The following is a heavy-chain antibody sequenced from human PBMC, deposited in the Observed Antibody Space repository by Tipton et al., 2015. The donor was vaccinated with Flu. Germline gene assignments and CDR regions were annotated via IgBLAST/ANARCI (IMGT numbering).Heavy chain of an antibody. J-gene: IGHJ4*02. CDR2: IYYSGRT. Sequence: TLSLTCTVCGVSISSYYWSWIRPPPGKGLEWIGYIYYSGRTNSNPSLKSRVTISVDTSKNPFSLKLSSETAADTAVYYCARSPKFPSSPFDYWGQGTLVTVSS. CDR3: ARSPKFPSSPFDY. V-gene: IGHV4-59*08. CDR1: GVSISSYY. D-gene: IGHD2-21*01.